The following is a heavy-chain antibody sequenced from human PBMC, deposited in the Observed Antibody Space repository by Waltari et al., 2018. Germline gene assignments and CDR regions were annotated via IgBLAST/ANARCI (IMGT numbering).Heavy chain of an antibody. CDR3: AESDSGSWQYFFNS. V-gene: IGHV4-4*07. CDR2: VYSTGAT. Sequence: QMKLLESGPGLVKPSATLSLTCTVSAASLSGHYWSWIRQPAGKGLEWIGRVYSTGATNYNPSLGRRATISVDTARKQVSLKLTSVTAADTAMYFCAESDSGSWQYFFNSWGQGALVTVSS. D-gene: IGHD6-19*01. CDR1: AASLSGHY. J-gene: IGHJ4*02.